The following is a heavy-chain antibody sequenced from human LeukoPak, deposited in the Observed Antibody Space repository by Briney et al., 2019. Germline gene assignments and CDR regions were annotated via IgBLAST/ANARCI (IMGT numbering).Heavy chain of an antibody. CDR1: GGTFSSYA. J-gene: IGHJ4*02. D-gene: IGHD4-17*01. CDR2: IIPIFGTA. Sequence: GASVKVSCKASGGTFSSYAISWVRQAPGQGLEWMGGIIPIFGTANYAQKFQGRVTITTDESTSTAYMELSSLRSEDTAVYYCARSAQNDYGDYGAFDYWGQGTLVTVSS. V-gene: IGHV1-69*05. CDR3: ARSAQNDYGDYGAFDY.